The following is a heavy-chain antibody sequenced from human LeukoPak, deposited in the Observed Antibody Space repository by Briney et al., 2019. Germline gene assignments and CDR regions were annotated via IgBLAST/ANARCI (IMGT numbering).Heavy chain of an antibody. J-gene: IGHJ6*02. CDR1: GFTFSSYW. Sequence: PGGSLRLSCAASGFTFSSYWMHWVRRAPGKGLVWVSRINSDGSSTSYADSVKGRFTISRDNAKNTLYLQMNSLRAEDTAVYYCARDHFGGWPTYYYYGMDVWGQGTTVTVSS. D-gene: IGHD6-19*01. V-gene: IGHV3-74*01. CDR2: INSDGSST. CDR3: ARDHFGGWPTYYYYGMDV.